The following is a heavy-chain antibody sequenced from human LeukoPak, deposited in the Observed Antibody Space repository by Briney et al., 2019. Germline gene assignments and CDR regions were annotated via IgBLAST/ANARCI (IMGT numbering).Heavy chain of an antibody. CDR1: GFTFSSYA. J-gene: IGHJ4*02. D-gene: IGHD3-10*01. CDR2: ISGSGDNT. V-gene: IGHV3-23*01. CDR3: ATSLKPYGSGSYYILY. Sequence: GGSLRLSCAASGFTFSSYAMSWVRQAPGKGLEWVSGISGSGDNTYYADSVKGRFTISRDNSKNTLYLQMNSLRAEDTAVYYCATSLKPYGSGSYYILYWGQGTLVTVSS.